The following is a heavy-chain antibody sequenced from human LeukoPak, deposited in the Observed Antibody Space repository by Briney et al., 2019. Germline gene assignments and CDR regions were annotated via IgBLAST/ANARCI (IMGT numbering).Heavy chain of an antibody. D-gene: IGHD5-12*01. J-gene: IGHJ4*02. CDR2: IYYSGST. Sequence: SETLSLTCTVSGGSISSYYWRWIRQPPGKGLEWIGYIYYSGSTNYNPSLKSRVTISVDTSKNQCSLKLSSVTAADTAVYYCAREIEWLAFDYWGQGTLVTVSS. CDR1: GGSISSYY. CDR3: AREIEWLAFDY. V-gene: IGHV4-59*01.